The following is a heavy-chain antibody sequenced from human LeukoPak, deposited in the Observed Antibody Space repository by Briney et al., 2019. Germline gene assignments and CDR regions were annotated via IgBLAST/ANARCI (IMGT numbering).Heavy chain of an antibody. J-gene: IGHJ4*02. Sequence: GASVKVSCKASGYTFTGYNIHWVRQAPGQGLEWMGWIIPNSGAAGYAQKFQGRVTMTRDTSINTAYMELSRLRSDDTALYFCARTKIGVPFDYWGQGTLVTVSS. CDR3: ARTKIGVPFDY. V-gene: IGHV1-2*02. CDR1: GYTFTGYN. CDR2: IIPNSGAA. D-gene: IGHD3-16*01.